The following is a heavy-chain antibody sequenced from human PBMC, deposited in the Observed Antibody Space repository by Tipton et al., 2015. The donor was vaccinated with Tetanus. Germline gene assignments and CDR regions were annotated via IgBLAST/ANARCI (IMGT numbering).Heavy chain of an antibody. V-gene: IGHV4-61*08. CDR1: GDSVRSGDHD. D-gene: IGHD2-2*01. Sequence: VKPSETLVLTCTVSGDSVRSGDHDWNWIRQPPGKGLEWIAYIFHSGSTNYSPSLKSRVAISMDTSKNQISLKLSSVTAADTAVYYCARRSYCSSSRCFDAFDLWGQGTMVTVSS. J-gene: IGHJ3*01. CDR2: IFHSGST. CDR3: ARRSYCSSSRCFDAFDL.